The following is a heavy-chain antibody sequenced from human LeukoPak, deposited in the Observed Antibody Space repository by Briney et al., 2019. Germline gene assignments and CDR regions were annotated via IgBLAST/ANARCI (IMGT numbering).Heavy chain of an antibody. J-gene: IGHJ5*02. V-gene: IGHV4-59*08. CDR3: ALLSDAVAGNWFDP. CDR2: IYYSGST. D-gene: IGHD6-19*01. CDR1: GGSISSYY. Sequence: SETLSLTCTVSGGSISSYYWSWIRQPPGKGLEWIGYIYYSGSTNYNPSLKSRVTISVDTSKNQFSLKLSSVTAADTAVYYCALLSDAVAGNWFDPWGQGTLVTVSS.